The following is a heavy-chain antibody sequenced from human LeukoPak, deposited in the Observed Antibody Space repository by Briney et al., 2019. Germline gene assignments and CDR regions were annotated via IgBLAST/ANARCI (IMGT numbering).Heavy chain of an antibody. CDR1: GGTFSSYA. CDR3: ARGYSYGCVDY. Sequence: SVKVSCKASGGTFSSYAISWVRQAPGQGLEWMGRIIPILGIANYAQKFQGRVTITADKSTSTAYMELSSLRSEDTAVYYCARGYSYGCVDYWGQGTLVTVSS. J-gene: IGHJ4*02. CDR2: IIPILGIA. V-gene: IGHV1-69*04. D-gene: IGHD5-18*01.